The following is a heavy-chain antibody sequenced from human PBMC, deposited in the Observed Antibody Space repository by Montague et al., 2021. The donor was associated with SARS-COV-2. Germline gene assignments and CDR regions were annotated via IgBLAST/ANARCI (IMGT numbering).Heavy chain of an antibody. Sequence: TLSLTCTVSGGSISNGYCYWIWMRQPAGKGLEWIRLIYPGGNNNSNPSLKSPVTIEVATSKNPFSLKLSSVTAADTAVYSGARVYTVTYYFDYWGRGTLVTVSS. J-gene: IGHJ4*02. D-gene: IGHD4-17*01. CDR3: ARVYTVTYYFDY. CDR2: IYPGGNN. CDR1: GGSISNGYCY. V-gene: IGHV4-61*02.